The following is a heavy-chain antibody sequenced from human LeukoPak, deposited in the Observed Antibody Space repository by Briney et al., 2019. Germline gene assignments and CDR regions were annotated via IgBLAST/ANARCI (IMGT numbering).Heavy chain of an antibody. V-gene: IGHV3-49*03. Sequence: GGSLRLSCTASGFTFGDYAMSWFRQAPGKGLEWVGFIRSKSYGGTIEYAASVKGRFTISRDDSKSIAYLQMNNLKTEDTAVYYCTRDGSGSYSYPRFDYWGQGTLVTVSS. CDR2: IRSKSYGGTI. CDR1: GFTFGDYA. J-gene: IGHJ4*02. CDR3: TRDGSGSYSYPRFDY. D-gene: IGHD3-10*01.